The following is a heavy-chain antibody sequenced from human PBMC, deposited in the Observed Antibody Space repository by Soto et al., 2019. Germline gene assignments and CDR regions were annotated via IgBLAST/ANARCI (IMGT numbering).Heavy chain of an antibody. CDR2: IIPIFGTA. D-gene: IGHD5-12*01. J-gene: IGHJ4*02. CDR1: GGTFSSYA. Sequence: GASVKVSCKASGGTFSSYAISWVRQAPGQGLEWMGGIIPIFGTANDAQKFQGRVTINADESTSTAYMELSSLRSEGTAVYYCARSPAPDGYNQYYFDYWGQGTLVTVSS. V-gene: IGHV1-69*13. CDR3: ARSPAPDGYNQYYFDY.